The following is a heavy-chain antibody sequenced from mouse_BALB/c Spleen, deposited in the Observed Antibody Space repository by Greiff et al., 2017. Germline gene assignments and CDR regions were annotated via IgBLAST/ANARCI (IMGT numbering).Heavy chain of an antibody. V-gene: IGHV5-17*02. D-gene: IGHD2-10*02. J-gene: IGHJ4*01. Sequence: EVKLMESGGGLVQPGGSRKLSCAAYGFTFSSFGMHWVRQAPEKGLEWVAYISSGSSTIYYADTVKGRFTISRDNPKNTLFLQMTSLRSEDTAMYYCARKYGNYQPYAMDYWGQGTSVTVSS. CDR1: GFTFSSFG. CDR2: ISSGSSTI. CDR3: ARKYGNYQPYAMDY.